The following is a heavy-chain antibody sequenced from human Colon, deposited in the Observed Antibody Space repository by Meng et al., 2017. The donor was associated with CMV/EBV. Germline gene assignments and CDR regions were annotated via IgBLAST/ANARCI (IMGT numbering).Heavy chain of an antibody. CDR3: ARTLVPAGPLSGLVIPHFDF. V-gene: IGHV1-18*01. J-gene: IGHJ4*02. Sequence: ASVKVSCKTSGYSFTTYGVTWVRQAPGQGLEWMGWISGHNGHTDYTPSLQGRVTMTTDTSTTTAYMELRNLKSDDTAAYYCARTLVPAGPLSGLVIPHFDFWGQGTLVTVSS. CDR2: ISGHNGHT. CDR1: GYSFTTYG. D-gene: IGHD3-3*01.